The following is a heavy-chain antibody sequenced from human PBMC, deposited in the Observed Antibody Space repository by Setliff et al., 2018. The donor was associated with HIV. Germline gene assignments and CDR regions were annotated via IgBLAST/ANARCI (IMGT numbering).Heavy chain of an antibody. D-gene: IGHD3-22*01. CDR2: VNPDDGEV. V-gene: IGHV1-24*01. CDR1: GYTFTDYY. Sequence: ASVKVSCKASGYTFTDYYMHWVRQAPGQGLEWMGSVNPDDGEVLYAQKFRGRVTMTEDRSIDTAYMELSSLSSEDTAVYYCSTVAFYYDSSGSMEAPHFDSWGQGTLVTVSS. J-gene: IGHJ4*02. CDR3: STVAFYYDSSGSMEAPHFDS.